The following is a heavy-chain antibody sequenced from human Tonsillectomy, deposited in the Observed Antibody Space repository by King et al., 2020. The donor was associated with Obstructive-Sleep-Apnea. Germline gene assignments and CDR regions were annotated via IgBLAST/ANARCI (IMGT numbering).Heavy chain of an antibody. V-gene: IGHV4-59*01. CDR1: GDSISIYY. CDR3: ARRGSLPGRYCSSTSCPFDS. J-gene: IGHJ4*02. D-gene: IGHD2-2*01. CDR2: IYDSGST. Sequence: PLQESGPGLVKPSETLSLTCTVSGDSISIYYWSWLRQPPGKGLEWIGYIYDSGSTNYNPSLKSRVTISVDTSKNQFSLNLSSVTAADTAVYYCARRGSLPGRYCSSTSCPFDSWGQGTLVTVSS.